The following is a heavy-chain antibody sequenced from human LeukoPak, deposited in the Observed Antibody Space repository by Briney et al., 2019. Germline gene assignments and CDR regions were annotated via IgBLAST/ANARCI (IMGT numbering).Heavy chain of an antibody. Sequence: GGSLRLSCAASGFTFSSYAMHWVRQAPGKGLEYVSAISSNGGSTYYANSVKGRFTISRDNSKNTLYLQMGSLRAEDMAVYYCARDSDFWSGYLDYWGQGTLVTVSS. J-gene: IGHJ4*02. D-gene: IGHD3-3*01. CDR2: ISSNGGST. V-gene: IGHV3-64*01. CDR1: GFTFSSYA. CDR3: ARDSDFWSGYLDY.